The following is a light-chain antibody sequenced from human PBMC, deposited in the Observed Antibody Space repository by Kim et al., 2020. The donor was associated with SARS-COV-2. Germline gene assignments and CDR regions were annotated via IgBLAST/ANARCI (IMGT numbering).Light chain of an antibody. V-gene: IGLV3-1*01. CDR2: QDN. Sequence: SNELTQPPSVSVSPGQTARITCSGDKLGDKHACWYQQKPGQSPLLVIYQDNKRPSGIPERFSGSNSGNTATLTISGTQAMDEADYYCQAWDRSTRVFGGGTQLTVL. CDR1: KLGDKH. J-gene: IGLJ2*01. CDR3: QAWDRSTRV.